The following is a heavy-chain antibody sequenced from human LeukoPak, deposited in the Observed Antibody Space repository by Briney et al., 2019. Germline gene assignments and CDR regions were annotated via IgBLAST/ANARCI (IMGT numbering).Heavy chain of an antibody. J-gene: IGHJ5*02. D-gene: IGHD6-13*01. CDR3: ARAVTRAAAGTLVGWFDP. Sequence: SETLSLTCTVSGGSISSGVYYWSWIRQHPGKGLEWIGYIYYSGSTYYNPSLKSRVTISVDTSKNQFSLKLSSVTAADTAVYYCARAVTRAAAGTLVGWFDPWGQGTLVTVSS. V-gene: IGHV4-31*03. CDR2: IYYSGST. CDR1: GGSISSGVYY.